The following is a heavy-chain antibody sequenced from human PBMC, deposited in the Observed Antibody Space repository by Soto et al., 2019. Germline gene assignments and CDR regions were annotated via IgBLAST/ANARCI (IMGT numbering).Heavy chain of an antibody. Sequence: TSETLSLTCTVSGDSITSGGYYWSWLRQQPGKGLEWIGYIYHSGGASYNPSLRGRAVISIDTSKNQFFLRMNAVTAADTATYYCARDYYGAGSQYYYYGMEVWGQGTTVTVSS. CDR3: ARDYYGAGSQYYYYGMEV. V-gene: IGHV4-31*03. J-gene: IGHJ6*02. CDR1: GDSITSGGYY. D-gene: IGHD3-10*01. CDR2: IYHSGGA.